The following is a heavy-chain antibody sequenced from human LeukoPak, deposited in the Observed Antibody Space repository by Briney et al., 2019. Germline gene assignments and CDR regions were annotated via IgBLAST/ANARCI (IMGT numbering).Heavy chain of an antibody. CDR2: IYYSGST. D-gene: IGHD3-22*01. Sequence: SETLSLTCTVSGGSISSYYWSWIRQPPGKGLEWIGNIYYSGSTNYNPSLKSRVTISVDTSKYQFYLKLNSVTAADTAVYYCARETHYYDSSGYLGYWGQGTLVTVSS. CDR1: GGSISSYY. V-gene: IGHV4-59*12. CDR3: ARETHYYDSSGYLGY. J-gene: IGHJ4*02.